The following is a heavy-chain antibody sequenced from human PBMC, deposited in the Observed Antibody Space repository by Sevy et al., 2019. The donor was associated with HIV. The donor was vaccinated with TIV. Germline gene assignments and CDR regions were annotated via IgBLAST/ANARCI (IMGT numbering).Heavy chain of an antibody. V-gene: IGHV3-21*01. Sequence: GGCLRLSCAASGFTFSSYSMNWVRQAPGKGLEWVLSISSSSSYIYYADSVKGRFTISRDNAKNSLYLQMNSLRAEDTAVYYCARDHQSGVFSGGDPAGAFDIWGQGTMVTVSS. CDR3: ARDHQSGVFSGGDPAGAFDI. CDR2: ISSSSSYI. CDR1: GFTFSSYS. J-gene: IGHJ3*02. D-gene: IGHD2-21*02.